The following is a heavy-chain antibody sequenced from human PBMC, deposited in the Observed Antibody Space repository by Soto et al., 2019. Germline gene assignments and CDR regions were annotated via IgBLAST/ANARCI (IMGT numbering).Heavy chain of an antibody. Sequence: SETLSLTCTVSGGSISSYYWSWIRQPPGKGLEWIGYISYSGSTNYNPSLRSRVTISVDTSRNQFSLKLSSVTAADTAVYYCARSSDFWSGYYFDYWGQGTLVTVSS. CDR2: ISYSGST. D-gene: IGHD3-3*01. J-gene: IGHJ4*02. CDR1: GGSISSYY. V-gene: IGHV4-59*12. CDR3: ARSSDFWSGYYFDY.